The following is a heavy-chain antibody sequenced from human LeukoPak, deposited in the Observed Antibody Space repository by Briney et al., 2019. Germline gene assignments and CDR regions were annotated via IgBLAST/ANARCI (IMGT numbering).Heavy chain of an antibody. CDR1: AYTFTGYY. CDR3: ARDLRTIMDYFDY. V-gene: IGHV1-2*02. CDR2: INPNSGGT. J-gene: IGHJ4*02. Sequence: ASVKVSCKASAYTFTGYYMHWVRQAPGQGLEWMGWINPNSGGTNYAQKFQGRVTMTRDTSISTAYMELSRLRSDDTAVYYCARDLRTIMDYFDYWGQGTLVTVSS. D-gene: IGHD2-8*01.